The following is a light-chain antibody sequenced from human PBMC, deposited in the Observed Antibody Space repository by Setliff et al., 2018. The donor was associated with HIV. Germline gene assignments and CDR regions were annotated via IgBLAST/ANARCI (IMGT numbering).Light chain of an antibody. CDR3: CSFATNNTKV. CDR2: EVN. CDR1: SNNLGKYDL. J-gene: IGLJ1*01. V-gene: IGLV2-23*02. Sequence: QSVLTQPASVSGAPGQSLTISCTGTSNNLGKYDLVSWYQQHPVEAPKLIIYEVNKRPSGVSSRFSGSKSGNTAALTISGLQADDEADYYCCSFATNNTKVVGSGTKVTVL.